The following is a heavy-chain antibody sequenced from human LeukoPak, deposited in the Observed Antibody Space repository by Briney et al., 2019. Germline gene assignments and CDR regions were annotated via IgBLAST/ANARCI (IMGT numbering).Heavy chain of an antibody. J-gene: IGHJ4*02. V-gene: IGHV3-21*01. CDR1: GFTFSSYS. CDR2: ISSSSSYI. Sequence: KSGGSLRLSCAASGFTFSSYSMNWVRQAPGKGLEWVSSISSSSSYIYYADSVKGRFTISRDNAKNTLYLQMNSLRAEDTAVYYCAPGSGHGFDYWGQGTLVTVSS. CDR3: APGSGHGFDY. D-gene: IGHD5-12*01.